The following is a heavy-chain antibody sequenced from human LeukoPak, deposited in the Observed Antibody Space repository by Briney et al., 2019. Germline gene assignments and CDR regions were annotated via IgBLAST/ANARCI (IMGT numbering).Heavy chain of an antibody. CDR1: GFTFSSYG. Sequence: GGTLRLSCAASGFTFSSYGMSWVRQAPGKGLEWVSAISGSGGSTYYADSVKGRFTISRDNAKNTLYLQMNSLRAEDTAVYYCARRSAAKDAFDIWGQGTMVTVSS. V-gene: IGHV3-23*01. J-gene: IGHJ3*02. CDR3: ARRSAAKDAFDI. CDR2: ISGSGGST. D-gene: IGHD6-25*01.